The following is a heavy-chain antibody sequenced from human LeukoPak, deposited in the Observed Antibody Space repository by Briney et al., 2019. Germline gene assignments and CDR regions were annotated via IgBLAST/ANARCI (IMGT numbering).Heavy chain of an antibody. CDR1: GYTFTGYY. CDR3: ARDGGWYQLLWWFDP. J-gene: IGHJ5*02. Sequence: ASVKVSCKASGYTFTGYYMHWVRQAPGRGLEWMGWINPNSGATKYAQKFQGRVTMTRDTSISTAYMEVSRLRFDDKAVYYCARDGGWYQLLWWFDPWGQGTLVTVSS. CDR2: INPNSGAT. V-gene: IGHV1-2*02. D-gene: IGHD2-2*01.